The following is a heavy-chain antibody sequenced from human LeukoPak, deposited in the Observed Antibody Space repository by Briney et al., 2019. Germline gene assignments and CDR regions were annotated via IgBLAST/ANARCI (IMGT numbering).Heavy chain of an antibody. D-gene: IGHD5-24*01. CDR1: GFTFSSYG. J-gene: IGHJ4*02. Sequence: GGSLRLSCAASGFTFSSYGMHWVRQAPGKGLEWVAFIRYDGSNEYYADSVKGRFTISRDNSKNTLYLQMNSLRAEDTAVYYCASSIDGSRHRRFDYWGQGTLVTVSS. CDR3: ASSIDGSRHRRFDY. V-gene: IGHV3-30*02. CDR2: IRYDGSNE.